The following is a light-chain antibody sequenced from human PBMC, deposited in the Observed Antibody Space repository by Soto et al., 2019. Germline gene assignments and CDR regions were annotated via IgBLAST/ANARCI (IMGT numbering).Light chain of an antibody. J-gene: IGKJ5*01. Sequence: EVVLTQSPGTLSLSGGERATLSCRASERIYSAYLGWYQQKPGQAPRLLMYGTSSRATGIPDRFSGSGSGTDFTLTISRLEKEDGAVYYCQQYGNSTITFGQGTRLEIK. CDR3: QQYGNSTIT. V-gene: IGKV3-20*01. CDR2: GTS. CDR1: ERIYSAY.